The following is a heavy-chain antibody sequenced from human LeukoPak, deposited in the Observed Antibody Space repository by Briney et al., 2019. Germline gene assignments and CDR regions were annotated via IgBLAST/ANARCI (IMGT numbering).Heavy chain of an antibody. CDR3: ARGYSSSWYYFDY. CDR2: INPNTGGT. Sequence: ASVKVSCKASAYTFTGYYMHWVRQAPGQGLEWMGWINPNTGGTNYAQNFQGRVTMTRDTSINTAYMELSSLRSEDTAVYYCARGYSSSWYYFDYWGQGTLVTVSS. V-gene: IGHV1-2*02. D-gene: IGHD6-13*01. J-gene: IGHJ4*02. CDR1: AYTFTGYY.